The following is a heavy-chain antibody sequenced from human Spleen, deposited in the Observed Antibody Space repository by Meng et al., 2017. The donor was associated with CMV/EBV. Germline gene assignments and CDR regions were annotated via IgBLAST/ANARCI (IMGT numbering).Heavy chain of an antibody. D-gene: IGHD3-3*01. V-gene: IGHV3-30*02. CDR3: ARAPFYTTYYDFWSGYYSDYYYGMDV. CDR1: GFNFRIYG. Sequence: GESLKISCATSGFNFRIYGMHWVRQLPGKGLEWVAFIRYDEKSKYYVDSVKGRFTISRDNSKNTLYLQMNSLRAEDTAVYYCARAPFYTTYYDFWSGYYSDYYYGMDVWGQGTTVTVSS. CDR2: IRYDEKSK. J-gene: IGHJ6*02.